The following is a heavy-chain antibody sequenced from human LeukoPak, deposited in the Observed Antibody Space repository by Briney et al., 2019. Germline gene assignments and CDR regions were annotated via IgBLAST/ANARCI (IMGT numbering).Heavy chain of an antibody. CDR3: AVFDSSGYYWADY. D-gene: IGHD3-22*01. Sequence: ASVKVSCKASGYTFTGYYMHWVRQAPGQGLQSIGRINPDSGGTNYAQKFQGRVTMTRDTSISTAYMELSRLRSDDTAVYYCAVFDSSGYYWADYWGQGTLVTVSS. CDR1: GYTFTGYY. J-gene: IGHJ4*02. CDR2: INPDSGGT. V-gene: IGHV1-2*06.